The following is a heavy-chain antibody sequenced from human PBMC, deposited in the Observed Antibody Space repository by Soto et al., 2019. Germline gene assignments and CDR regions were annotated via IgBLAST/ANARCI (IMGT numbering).Heavy chain of an antibody. J-gene: IGHJ4*02. CDR3: ASGYYYDSSGYSPLDY. Sequence: TLSLTCAVSGGSISSGDYYWSWVRQPPGKGLEWIGYIYYSGSTYYNPSLKSRVTISVDTSKNQFSLKLSSVTAADTAVYYCASGYYYDSSGYSPLDYWGQGTLVTGSS. V-gene: IGHV4-30-4*01. D-gene: IGHD3-22*01. CDR1: GGSISSGDYY. CDR2: IYYSGST.